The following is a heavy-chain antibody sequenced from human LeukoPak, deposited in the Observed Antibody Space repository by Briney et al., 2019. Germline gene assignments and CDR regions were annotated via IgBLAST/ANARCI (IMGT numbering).Heavy chain of an antibody. D-gene: IGHD5-12*01. V-gene: IGHV4-61*08. CDR1: GGSISSGDYY. J-gene: IGHJ4*02. CDR2: IYYSGST. Sequence: SETLSLTCTVSGGSISSGDYYWSWIRQPPGKGLEWIGYIYYSGSTNYNPSLKSRVTISVDTSKNQFSLKLSSVTAADTAVYYCARAPYGGYYYFDYWGQGTLVTVSS. CDR3: ARAPYGGYYYFDY.